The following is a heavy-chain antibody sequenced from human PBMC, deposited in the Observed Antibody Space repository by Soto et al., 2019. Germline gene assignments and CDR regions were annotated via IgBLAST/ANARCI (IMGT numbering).Heavy chain of an antibody. V-gene: IGHV3-21*01. D-gene: IGHD4-4*01. Sequence: GGSLRLSCAASGFTFSSYSMNWVRQAPGKGLEWVSSISSSSSYIYYADSVKGRFTISRDNAKNSLYLQMNSLRAEDTAVYYCARDPELQFAYGMDVWGQGTTVTVSS. J-gene: IGHJ6*02. CDR1: GFTFSSYS. CDR3: ARDPELQFAYGMDV. CDR2: ISSSSSYI.